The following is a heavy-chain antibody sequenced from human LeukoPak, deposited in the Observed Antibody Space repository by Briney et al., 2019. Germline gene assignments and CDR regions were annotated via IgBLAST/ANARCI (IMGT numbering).Heavy chain of an antibody. CDR3: ARAAAGQFDY. CDR1: GFTFSSYD. V-gene: IGHV3-13*04. Sequence: GGSLRLSCAASGFTFSSYDMHWVRQATGKGLEWVSAIGTAGHTYYPASVKGRFTLSRERANNSLYIQTHSLRAGDTSVYYCARAAAGQFDYWGQGTLVTVSS. CDR2: IGTAGHT. J-gene: IGHJ4*02. D-gene: IGHD6-13*01.